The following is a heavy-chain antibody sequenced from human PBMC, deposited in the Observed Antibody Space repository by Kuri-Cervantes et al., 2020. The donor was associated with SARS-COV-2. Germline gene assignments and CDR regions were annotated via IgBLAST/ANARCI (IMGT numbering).Heavy chain of an antibody. CDR3: ARNEWELFSGYYFDY. J-gene: IGHJ4*02. V-gene: IGHV3-48*03. Sequence: GESLKIPCAASGFTFSSYEMNWVRQAPGKGLEWVSYISSSGSTIYYADSVKGRFTISRDNAKNSLYLQMNSLRAEDTAVYYFARNEWELFSGYYFDYWGQGTLVTVSS. CDR1: GFTFSSYE. CDR2: ISSSGSTI. D-gene: IGHD1-26*01.